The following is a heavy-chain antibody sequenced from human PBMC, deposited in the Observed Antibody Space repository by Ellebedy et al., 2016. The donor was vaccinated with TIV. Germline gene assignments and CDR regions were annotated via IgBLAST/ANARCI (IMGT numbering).Heavy chain of an antibody. D-gene: IGHD3-3*01. CDR2: ISAYNGNT. J-gene: IGHJ4*02. V-gene: IGHV1-18*04. CDR1: GYTFTSYG. Sequence: ASVKVSCXASGYTFTSYGISWVRQAPGQGLEWMGWISAYNGNTNYAQKLQGRVTMTTDTSTSTAYMELRSLRSDDTAVYYCARLPGDFWSGYPDYWGQGTLVTVSS. CDR3: ARLPGDFWSGYPDY.